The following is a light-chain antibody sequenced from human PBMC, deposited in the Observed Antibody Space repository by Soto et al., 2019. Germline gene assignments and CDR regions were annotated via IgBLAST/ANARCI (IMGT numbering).Light chain of an antibody. CDR2: YND. Sequence: QSVLTQPPSVSGAPGQRVTISCTGSSSNLGSGFDVQWYQQLPGTAPKLLIYYNDNRPSGVPDRFSGSKSGTSASLAITGLQADDEADYYCSSFVHKNNVIFGGGTKLTVL. CDR1: SSNLGSGFD. J-gene: IGLJ2*01. V-gene: IGLV1-40*01. CDR3: SSFVHKNNVI.